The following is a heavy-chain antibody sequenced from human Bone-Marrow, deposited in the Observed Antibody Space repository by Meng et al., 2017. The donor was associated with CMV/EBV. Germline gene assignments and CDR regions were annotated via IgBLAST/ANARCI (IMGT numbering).Heavy chain of an antibody. CDR1: GFTFKDYY. CDR3: ASHRYSSSWYYFDH. V-gene: IGHV3-11*01. CDR2: ISSSGGTI. D-gene: IGHD6-13*01. Sequence: GESLKISCAASGFTFKDYYMSWIRQAPGKGLEWLSYISSSGGTIYYADSVKGRFTISSDNARNSLYLQMNILRAEDTAVYYCASHRYSSSWYYFDHWGQGTLVTVSS. J-gene: IGHJ4*02.